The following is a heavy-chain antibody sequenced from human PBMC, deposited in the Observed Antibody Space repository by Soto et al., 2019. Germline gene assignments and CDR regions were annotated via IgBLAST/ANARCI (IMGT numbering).Heavy chain of an antibody. V-gene: IGHV4-59*08. CDR3: ARHWRTSYYYGSGSSRLSVFDY. CDR2: IYYSGST. CDR1: GGSISSYY. J-gene: IGHJ4*02. Sequence: SETLSLTCTGSGGSISSYYWSWIRQPPGKGLEWIGYIYYSGSTNYNPSLKSRVTISVDTSKNQFSLKLSSVTAADTAVYYCARHWRTSYYYGSGSSRLSVFDYWGQGTLVTVSS. D-gene: IGHD3-10*01.